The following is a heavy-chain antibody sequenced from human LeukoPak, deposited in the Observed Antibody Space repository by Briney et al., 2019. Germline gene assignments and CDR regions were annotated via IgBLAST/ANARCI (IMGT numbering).Heavy chain of an antibody. CDR1: GFTFSDYY. Sequence: GGSLRLSCAASGFTFSDYYMSWIRQAPGKGLEWVSYISSTSGTIFYADSVKGRFTISRDNAKSSLYLQMNGLRAEDVAVYYCARDMPAAYWGQGTLVTVSS. CDR2: ISSTSGTI. D-gene: IGHD2-2*01. J-gene: IGHJ4*02. CDR3: ARDMPAAY. V-gene: IGHV3-11*04.